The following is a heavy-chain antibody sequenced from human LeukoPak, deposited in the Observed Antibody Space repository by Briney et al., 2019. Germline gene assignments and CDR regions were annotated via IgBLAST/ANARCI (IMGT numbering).Heavy chain of an antibody. J-gene: IGHJ6*02. Sequence: GGSLRLSCAASGFTFSSYWMSWVRQAPGKGLEWVANIKQDGSEKYYVDSVKGRFTISRDNAKNSLYLQMNSLRAEDTAVYYCARDLLAVAGPNYYYYGMDVWGQGTTVTVSS. CDR1: GFTFSSYW. D-gene: IGHD6-19*01. CDR2: IKQDGSEK. CDR3: ARDLLAVAGPNYYYYGMDV. V-gene: IGHV3-7*01.